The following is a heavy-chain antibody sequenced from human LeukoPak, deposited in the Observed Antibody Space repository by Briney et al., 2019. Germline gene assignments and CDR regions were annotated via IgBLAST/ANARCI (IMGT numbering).Heavy chain of an antibody. CDR1: VYTFTSYD. J-gene: IGHJ6*03. Sequence: ASVKVTCKASVYTFTSYDINWVRQATEQGLDWMGWMNPNSGNTGYAQKFQGRVTMTRNTSISTAYMELSSLRSEDTAVYYCARADAWGESYYYYYYMDVWGKGTTVTVSS. D-gene: IGHD3-10*01. CDR3: ARADAWGESYYYYYYMDV. CDR2: MNPNSGNT. V-gene: IGHV1-8*01.